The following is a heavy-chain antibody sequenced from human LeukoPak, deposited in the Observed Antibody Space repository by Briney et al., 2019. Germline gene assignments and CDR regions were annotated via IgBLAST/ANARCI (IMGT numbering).Heavy chain of an antibody. CDR3: ASLTYYDFWSGSYYMDV. J-gene: IGHJ6*03. CDR1: GYSISSGYY. V-gene: IGHV4-38-2*01. D-gene: IGHD3-3*01. Sequence: SETLSLTCAVSGYSISSGYYWGWIRQPPGKGLEWIGSIYHSGSTYYNPSLKSRVTISVDMSKNQFSLKLSSVTAADTAVYYCASLTYYDFWSGSYYMDVWGKGTTVTVSS. CDR2: IYHSGST.